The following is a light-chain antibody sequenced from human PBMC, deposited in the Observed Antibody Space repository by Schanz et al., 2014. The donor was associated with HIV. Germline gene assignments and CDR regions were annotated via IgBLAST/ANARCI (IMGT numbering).Light chain of an antibody. J-gene: IGKJ1*01. CDR3: QQANSFPPWT. CDR1: QDISNY. V-gene: IGKV1-12*01. CDR2: AAS. Sequence: DIQMTQSPSSVSASVGDRLTITCRASQDISNYLAWYQQKPGKAPKFLIFAASTLKRGVPSRFSGSGSGTVFNLTISSLQPEDFATYYCQQANSFPPWTFGQGTKVEIK.